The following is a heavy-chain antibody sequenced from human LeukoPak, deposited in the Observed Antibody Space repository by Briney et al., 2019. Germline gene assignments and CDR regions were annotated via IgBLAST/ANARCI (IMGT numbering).Heavy chain of an antibody. CDR3: ARDLTSGSYFGDYYYGMDV. Sequence: PGGSLRLSCAASGFTFSSYAMHWVRQAPGKGLEWVAVISYDGSNKYYADSVKGRFTISRDNSKNTLYLRMNSLRAEDTAVYYCARDLTSGSYFGDYYYGMDVWGQGTTVTVSS. CDR2: ISYDGSNK. D-gene: IGHD1-26*01. CDR1: GFTFSSYA. V-gene: IGHV3-30-3*01. J-gene: IGHJ6*02.